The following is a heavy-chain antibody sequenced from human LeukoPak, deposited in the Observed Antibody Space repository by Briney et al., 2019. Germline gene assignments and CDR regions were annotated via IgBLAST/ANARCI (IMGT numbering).Heavy chain of an antibody. D-gene: IGHD2-2*02. CDR3: AKGLRYCSSTSCYTGTGVY. CDR2: ISGSGGST. CDR1: GFTFSSYA. V-gene: IGHV3-23*01. J-gene: IGHJ4*02. Sequence: GGSLRLSCAASGFTFSSYAMSWVRQAPGKGLEWVSAISGSGGSTYYADSVGGRFTISRDNSKNTLYLQMNSLRAEDTAVYYCAKGLRYCSSTSCYTGTGVYWGQGTLVTVSS.